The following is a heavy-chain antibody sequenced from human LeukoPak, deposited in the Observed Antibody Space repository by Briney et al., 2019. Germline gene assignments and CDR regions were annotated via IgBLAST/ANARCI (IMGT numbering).Heavy chain of an antibody. D-gene: IGHD6-13*01. CDR3: ARAPGYSSSWYYYYYGMDV. V-gene: IGHV3-43*02. Sequence: PGGSLRLSCAASGFTFDDYAMHWVRQAPGKGLEWVSLISGDGGSTYYADSVKGRFTISRDNSKNSLYLQMNSLRTEDTALYYCARAPGYSSSWYYYYYGMDVWGQGTTVTVSS. CDR2: ISGDGGST. CDR1: GFTFDDYA. J-gene: IGHJ6*02.